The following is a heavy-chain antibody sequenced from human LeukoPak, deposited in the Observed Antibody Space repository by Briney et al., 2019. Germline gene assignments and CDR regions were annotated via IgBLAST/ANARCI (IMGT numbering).Heavy chain of an antibody. CDR2: IRSSRRYI. Sequence: GSLRLSCGASGFTFRSYSMNWVRQAPGKGLGGVSSIRSSRRYIYYADPVKGRFTISRDNAKNSLYLQMDSLRAEDTAVYYCARGRRQDYWGQGTLVTVSS. CDR3: ARGRRQDY. V-gene: IGHV3-21*01. J-gene: IGHJ4*02. CDR1: GFTFRSYS.